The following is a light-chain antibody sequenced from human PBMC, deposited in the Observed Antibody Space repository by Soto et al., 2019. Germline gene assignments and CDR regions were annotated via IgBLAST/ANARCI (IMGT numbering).Light chain of an antibody. CDR3: QQYNNWPRA. J-gene: IGKJ3*01. CDR2: GAS. Sequence: EIVMTQSPATLSVSPEERATLSCRASESVSSNLAWYQQKPGQAPRLLIFGASTRATGIPVRFSGSGSGTEFTLTISSLQSEDFAVYYCQQYNNWPRAFGPGTKVDIK. V-gene: IGKV3-15*01. CDR1: ESVSSN.